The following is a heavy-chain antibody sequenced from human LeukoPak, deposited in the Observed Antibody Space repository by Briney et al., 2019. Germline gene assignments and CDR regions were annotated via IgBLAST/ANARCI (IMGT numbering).Heavy chain of an antibody. CDR3: ARRGYTYGYDY. Sequence: GGSLRLSCAASGFTFSTYNMNWVRQAPGKGLEWVSSITRSSGNMYYADSVKGRFTISIDNAKNSLYLQMNSLRAEDTAVYYCARRGYTYGYDYWGQGTLVTVSS. CDR2: ITRSSGNM. D-gene: IGHD5-18*01. V-gene: IGHV3-21*01. CDR1: GFTFSTYN. J-gene: IGHJ4*02.